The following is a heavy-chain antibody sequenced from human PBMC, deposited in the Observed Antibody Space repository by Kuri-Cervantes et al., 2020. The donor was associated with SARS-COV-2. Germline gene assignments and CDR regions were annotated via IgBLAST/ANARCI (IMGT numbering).Heavy chain of an antibody. V-gene: IGHV3-7*05. CDR2: VKADGSET. CDR3: ARDKFGTYDHNGGGYYTSSDHWFDH. D-gene: IGHD3-22*01. J-gene: IGHJ5*02. CDR1: GFMFSNYW. Sequence: GGSLRLSCAASGFMFSNYWMNWVRQPKGKGLEWVAKVKADGSETYYADSVKGRFIVSRDNVKKSLDLQMNSLRLEDTAIYYCARDKFGTYDHNGGGYYTSSDHWFDHWGQGTRVTVSS.